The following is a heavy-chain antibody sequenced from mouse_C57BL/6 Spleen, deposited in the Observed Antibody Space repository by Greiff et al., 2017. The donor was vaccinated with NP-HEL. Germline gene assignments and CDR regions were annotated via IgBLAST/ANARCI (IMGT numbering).Heavy chain of an antibody. V-gene: IGHV1-52*01. Sequence: VQLQQPGAELVRPGSSVKLSCKASGYTFTSYWMHWVKQRPIQGLEWIGNIDPSDSETHYNQKFKDKATLTVDKSSSTAYMQLSSLTSEDSAVYYCARSNWDRRYFDYWGQGTTLTVSS. CDR3: ARSNWDRRYFDY. CDR2: IDPSDSET. J-gene: IGHJ2*01. D-gene: IGHD4-1*01. CDR1: GYTFTSYW.